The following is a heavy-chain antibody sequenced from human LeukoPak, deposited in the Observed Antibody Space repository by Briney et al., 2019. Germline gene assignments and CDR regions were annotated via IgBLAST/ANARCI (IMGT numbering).Heavy chain of an antibody. CDR3: ASYGDPLAAANNWFDP. D-gene: IGHD6-13*01. J-gene: IGHJ5*02. CDR2: IYYSGST. CDR1: GGPISGYY. V-gene: IGHV4-59*01. Sequence: PSETLSLTCTVSGGPISGYYWSWIRQPPGKGLEWIGYIYYSGSTNYNPSLKSRVTISVDTSNNQFSLKLSSVTAADTAVYYCASYGDPLAAANNWFDPWGQGTLVTVSS.